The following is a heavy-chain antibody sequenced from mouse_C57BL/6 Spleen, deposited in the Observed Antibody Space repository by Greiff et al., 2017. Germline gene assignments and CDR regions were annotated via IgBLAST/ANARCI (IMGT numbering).Heavy chain of an antibody. Sequence: QVQLQQPGAELVKPGASVKLSCKASGYTFTSYWMHWVKQRPGQGLEWIGMIHPNSGNTKYNEKFKSKATLTVDKSSSTAYMQLSSLTSEDSAVYYCARYGDYSYLLWYFYVWGTGTTVTVSS. CDR1: GYTFTSYW. V-gene: IGHV1-64*01. J-gene: IGHJ1*03. CDR3: ARYGDYSYLLWYFYV. D-gene: IGHD2-12*01. CDR2: IHPNSGNT.